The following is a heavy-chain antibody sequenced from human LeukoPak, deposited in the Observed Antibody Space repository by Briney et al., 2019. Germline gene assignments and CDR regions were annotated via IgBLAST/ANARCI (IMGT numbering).Heavy chain of an antibody. D-gene: IGHD1-26*01. CDR3: ARDRHSGRFYTIDY. V-gene: IGHV3-33*01. J-gene: IGHJ4*02. CDR1: GFTFSSYA. Sequence: GGSLRLSCAASGFTFSSYAMHWVRQAPGKGLEWVAVMWFDGSNQYQTDSVKGRFTISRDNSKNTLYLQMSSLRADDTAVCYCARDRHSGRFYTIDYWGQGTLVTVSS. CDR2: MWFDGSNQ.